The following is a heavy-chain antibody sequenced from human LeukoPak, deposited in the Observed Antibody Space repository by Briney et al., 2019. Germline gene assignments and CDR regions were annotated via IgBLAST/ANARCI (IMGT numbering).Heavy chain of an antibody. CDR2: ISDNAGST. Sequence: PGGSLRLSCAASGFIFSSFAMNWVRQAPGKGLEWVSGISDNAGSTYYADSLKGRFTISRDNRKNTLYLQMNGLRAEDTAMYYCAKGQGGWLVSYFDYWGQGTLVTVSS. D-gene: IGHD3-3*01. J-gene: IGHJ4*02. CDR1: GFIFSSFA. V-gene: IGHV3-23*01. CDR3: AKGQGGWLVSYFDY.